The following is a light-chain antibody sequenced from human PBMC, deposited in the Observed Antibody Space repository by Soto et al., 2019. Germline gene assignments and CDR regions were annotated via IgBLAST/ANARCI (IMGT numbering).Light chain of an antibody. Sequence: QSVLTQSPSASASLGASVKITCTLSSGHSRYAIAWHQQQPEKGPRYLMKVNSDGSHSKGDGIPDRFSGSSSGAERYLTISSLQSEDEADYYCQTWGTGIGVFGGGTKLTVL. V-gene: IGLV4-69*01. CDR2: VNSDGSH. CDR3: QTWGTGIGV. J-gene: IGLJ2*01. CDR1: SGHSRYA.